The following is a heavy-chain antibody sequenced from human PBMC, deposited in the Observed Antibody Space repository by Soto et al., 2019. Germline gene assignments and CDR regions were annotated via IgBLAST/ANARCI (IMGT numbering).Heavy chain of an antibody. Sequence: LSLTCTVSGGSVSSGSYYWSWIRQPPGKGLEWIGYIYYSGSTNYNPSLKSRVTISVDTSKNQFSLKLSSVTAADTAVYYCARAAGRYGIDVCGQGTTVTVYS. CDR3: ARAAGRYGIDV. V-gene: IGHV4-61*01. CDR2: IYYSGST. J-gene: IGHJ6*01. CDR1: GGSVSSGSYY.